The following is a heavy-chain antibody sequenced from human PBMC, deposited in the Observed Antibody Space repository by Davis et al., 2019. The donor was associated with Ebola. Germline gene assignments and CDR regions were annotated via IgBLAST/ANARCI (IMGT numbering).Heavy chain of an antibody. J-gene: IGHJ4*02. V-gene: IGHV3-74*01. CDR3: AKDFVFGVTIMGFDY. CDR1: GFTFSDYW. D-gene: IGHD3-3*01. CDR2: INSDGSGT. Sequence: HTAGSLTLSCPVSGFTFSDYWMHWVRQAPGKGLLWVSRINSDGSGTSYADSVKGRFTISRDNAKNTLYLQMSSLRADDTAVYYCAKDFVFGVTIMGFDYWGQGILVTVSS.